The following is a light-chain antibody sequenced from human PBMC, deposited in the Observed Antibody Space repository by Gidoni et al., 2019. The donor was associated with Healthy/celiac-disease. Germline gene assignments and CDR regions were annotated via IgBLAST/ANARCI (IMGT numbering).Light chain of an antibody. J-gene: IGKJ4*01. CDR1: QSVLYSSNNKSY. CDR3: QQYYSTPPT. V-gene: IGKV4-1*01. CDR2: WAS. Sequence: DIVMTQSTDSLAVSLGGRATINCKSSQSVLYSSNNKSYLAWYQQKPGQPPKLLIYWASTRESGVPDRFSGSGSGTDFTLTISSRQAEDVAVYYCQQYYSTPPTFGGGTKVEIK.